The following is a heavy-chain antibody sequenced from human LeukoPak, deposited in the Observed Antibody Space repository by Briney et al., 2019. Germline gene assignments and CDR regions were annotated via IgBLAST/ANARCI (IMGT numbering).Heavy chain of an antibody. CDR1: GGTFSSYA. D-gene: IGHD3-10*01. Sequence: GASVKVSCKASGGTFSSYAISWVRQAPGQGLEWMGGIIPIFGTANYAQKFQGRVTITADESTSTAYMELSSLRSEDTAVYYCARVGGESPRWFDPWGQGTLVIVSS. CDR2: IIPIFGTA. J-gene: IGHJ5*02. V-gene: IGHV1-69*13. CDR3: ARVGGESPRWFDP.